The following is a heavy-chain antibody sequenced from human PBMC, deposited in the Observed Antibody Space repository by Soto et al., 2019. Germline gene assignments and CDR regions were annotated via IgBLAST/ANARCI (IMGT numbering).Heavy chain of an antibody. CDR2: ISYDGSNK. J-gene: IGHJ6*02. Sequence: GGSLRLSCAASGFTFSSYAMHWVRQAPGKGLEWVAVISYDGSNKYYADSVKGRFTISRDNSKNTLYLQMNSLRAEDTAVYYCARDVDTAMDYGMDVWGQGTTVTVSS. CDR3: ARDVDTAMDYGMDV. V-gene: IGHV3-30-3*01. D-gene: IGHD5-18*01. CDR1: GFTFSSYA.